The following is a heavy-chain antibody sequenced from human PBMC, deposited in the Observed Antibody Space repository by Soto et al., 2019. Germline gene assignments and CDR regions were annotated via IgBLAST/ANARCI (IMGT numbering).Heavy chain of an antibody. CDR1: GGSISSGNYY. V-gene: IGHV4-30-4*01. CDR2: ISYSGST. CDR3: ARFYGYCFGNTAHAEYTMDA. J-gene: IGHJ6*04. D-gene: IGHD2-15*01. Sequence: SETLSLTCTVSGGSISSGNYYWSWIRQPPGKGLEWIGFISYSGSTYYNVSLKSRVTISVDTSKNQFSLKVTSVTAADTAVYYCARFYGYCFGNTAHAEYTMDARGKGPPVPVS.